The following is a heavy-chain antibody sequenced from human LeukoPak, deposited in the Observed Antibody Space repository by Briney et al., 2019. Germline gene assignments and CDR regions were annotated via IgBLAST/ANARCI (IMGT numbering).Heavy chain of an antibody. J-gene: IGHJ5*02. V-gene: IGHV3-23*01. CDR3: ANQVVPAAKDWFDP. Sequence: PGGSLRLSCAASGFTFSSYAMSWVRQAPGKGLEWVSAISGSGGSKYYADSVKGRFTISRYNSKNTLYLQMNSLRAKDTAVYSCANQVVPAAKDWFDPWGQGTLVTVSS. CDR2: ISGSGGSK. CDR1: GFTFSSYA. D-gene: IGHD2-2*01.